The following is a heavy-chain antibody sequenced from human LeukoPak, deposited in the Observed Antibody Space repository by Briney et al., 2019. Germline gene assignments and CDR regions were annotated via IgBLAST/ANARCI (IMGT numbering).Heavy chain of an antibody. CDR2: IYPGDSDT. CDR3: ARHRGFIFGYSSGWYYDY. D-gene: IGHD6-19*01. Sequence: GESLQISCQGSGYSFTSYWIGWVRQMPGKGLEWMGIIYPGDSDTRYSPSFQGQVTISADKSISTAYLQWSSLKASDTAMYYCARHRGFIFGYSSGWYYDYWGQGTLVTVSS. V-gene: IGHV5-51*01. CDR1: GYSFTSYW. J-gene: IGHJ4*02.